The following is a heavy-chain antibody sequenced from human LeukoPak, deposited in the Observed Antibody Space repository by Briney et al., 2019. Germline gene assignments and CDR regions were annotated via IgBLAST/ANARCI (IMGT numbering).Heavy chain of an antibody. CDR1: GFTVSSSY. J-gene: IGHJ6*02. D-gene: IGHD5-18*01. CDR3: ARGRVTRGYSYGIPLYGLDV. CDR2: IYSGGST. Sequence: GGSLRLSCAASGFTVSSSYMIWVRQAPGKGLEWVSVIYSGGSTYYTDSVKGRFTISRDNSKNTLYLQMNSLRAEDTAVYYCARGRVTRGYSYGIPLYGLDVWGQGTTVTVSS. V-gene: IGHV3-53*01.